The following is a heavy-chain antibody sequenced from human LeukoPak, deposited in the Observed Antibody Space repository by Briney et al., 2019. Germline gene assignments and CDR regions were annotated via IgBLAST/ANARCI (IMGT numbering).Heavy chain of an antibody. D-gene: IGHD2-15*01. CDR3: AREVPRRRDPPVVAATLFWFDP. V-gene: IGHV4-4*07. CDR2: IYTSGST. J-gene: IGHJ5*02. CDR1: GGSISSYY. Sequence: SETLSLTCTVSGGSISSYYWSWIRQPAGKGLEWIGRIYTSGSTNYNPSLKSRVTMSVDTSKNQFSLKLSSVTAADTAVYYCAREVPRRRDPPVVAATLFWFDPWGQGTLVTVSS.